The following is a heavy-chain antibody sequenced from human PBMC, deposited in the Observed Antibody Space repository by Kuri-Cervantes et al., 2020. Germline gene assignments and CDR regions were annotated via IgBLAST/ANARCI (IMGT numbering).Heavy chain of an antibody. Sequence: ASVKVSCKASGYTFTSYGISWVRQAPGQGLEWMGWISAYNGDTNYAQKLQGRVTMTTDTSTSTAYMELRSLRSDDTAVYYCASRPTRGNCSSTSCQGDYWGQGTLVTVSS. CDR1: GYTFTSYG. CDR2: ISAYNGDT. CDR3: ASRPTRGNCSSTSCQGDY. V-gene: IGHV1-18*01. J-gene: IGHJ4*02. D-gene: IGHD2-2*01.